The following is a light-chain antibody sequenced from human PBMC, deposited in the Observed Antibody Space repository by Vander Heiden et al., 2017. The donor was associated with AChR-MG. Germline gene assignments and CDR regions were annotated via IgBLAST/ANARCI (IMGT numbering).Light chain of an antibody. Sequence: IVLTQSPATLSLSPGERSTLSCRASQGVSRYLTWYQQNPGQAPRLLIYDASNRANGIPARFSGSGSGTEFTLTISSLEPEDFAVYYCQQRSNWPRPFGQGTKVEIK. V-gene: IGKV3-11*01. CDR2: DAS. CDR1: QGVSRY. CDR3: QQRSNWPRP. J-gene: IGKJ1*01.